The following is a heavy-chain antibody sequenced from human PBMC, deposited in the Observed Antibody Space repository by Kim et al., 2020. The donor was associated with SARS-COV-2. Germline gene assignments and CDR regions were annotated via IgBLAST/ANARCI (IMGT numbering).Heavy chain of an antibody. V-gene: IGHV1-18*01. J-gene: IGHJ5*02. Sequence: ASVKVSCKASGYTFTSYGISWVRQAPGQGLEWMGWISAYNGNTNYAQKLQGRVTMTTDTSTSTAYMELRSLRSDDTAVYYCARDTGYGSGSYYNGITPGMWFDPWGQGTLVTVSS. CDR3: ARDTGYGSGSYYNGITPGMWFDP. CDR2: ISAYNGNT. D-gene: IGHD3-10*01. CDR1: GYTFTSYG.